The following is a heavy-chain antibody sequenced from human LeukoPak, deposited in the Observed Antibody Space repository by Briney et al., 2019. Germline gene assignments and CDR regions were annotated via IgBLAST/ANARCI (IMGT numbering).Heavy chain of an antibody. CDR3: ASPLYLHRFSAFDI. V-gene: IGHV5-51*01. CDR1: GYRFTSYW. J-gene: IGHJ3*02. D-gene: IGHD2-8*01. Sequence: EALKISCKGSGYRFTSYWIGLGRQIPGKSLELMGIIYPGDSDTRYSPSFQGPVTISADKSISTAYLQWSSLKASDTAMYYCASPLYLHRFSAFDIWGQGTMVTVSS. CDR2: IYPGDSDT.